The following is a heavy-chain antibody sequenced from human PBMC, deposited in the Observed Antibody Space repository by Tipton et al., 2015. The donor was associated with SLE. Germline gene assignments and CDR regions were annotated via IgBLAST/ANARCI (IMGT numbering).Heavy chain of an antibody. CDR1: GGSISSYY. CDR3: ASNMQRAAAAEEYFQH. J-gene: IGHJ1*01. D-gene: IGHD6-13*01. CDR2: IYYSGST. V-gene: IGHV4-59*06. Sequence: TLSLTCTVSGGSISSYYWSWIRQPAGKGLEWIGYIYYSGSTYYNPSLKSRVTISVDTSKNQFSLKLSSVTAADTAVYYCASNMQRAAAAEEYFQHWGQGTLVTVSS.